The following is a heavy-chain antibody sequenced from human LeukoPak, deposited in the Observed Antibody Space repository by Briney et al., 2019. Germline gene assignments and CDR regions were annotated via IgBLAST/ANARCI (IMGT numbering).Heavy chain of an antibody. V-gene: IGHV3-23*01. CDR1: GFIFSSYA. J-gene: IGHJ6*03. D-gene: IGHD6-6*01. Sequence: GGSLRLSCAASGFIFSSYAMSWVRQAAGKGLEWVSGISASGGSTFYADSVKGRFTISRDNSKNTLYLQMNSLRAEDTAVYYCAKSIAAVDYYYMDVWGKGTTVTASS. CDR3: AKSIAAVDYYYMDV. CDR2: ISASGGST.